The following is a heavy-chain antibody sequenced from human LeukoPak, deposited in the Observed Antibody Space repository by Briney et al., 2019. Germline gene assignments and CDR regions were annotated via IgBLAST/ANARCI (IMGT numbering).Heavy chain of an antibody. Sequence: GRSLRLSCTASGFTFGDYAVSWVCQAPGKGLEWVGFIGSKAYGGTTEYAASVEGRFIISRDDSRGVAYLQMNSLKTEDTAVYYCGSSTGYYSDYFDYWGQGTLVTVSS. D-gene: IGHD3-22*01. V-gene: IGHV3-49*04. CDR1: GFTFGDYA. CDR3: GSSTGYYSDYFDY. CDR2: IGSKAYGGTT. J-gene: IGHJ4*02.